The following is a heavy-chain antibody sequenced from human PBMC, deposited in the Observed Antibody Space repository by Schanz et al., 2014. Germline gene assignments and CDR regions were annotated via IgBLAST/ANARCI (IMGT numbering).Heavy chain of an antibody. CDR1: GFTFSDYY. V-gene: IGHV3-11*05. Sequence: VQLVESGGGLVKPGGSLRLSCAASGFTFSDYYMTWMRQAPGKGLEWISYISNSGTYTKYADSVKGRFVISRDNARSSLYLQMSSLRDGDTAVYYCASVIMVAGNHRDGRDVWGQGTTXIVSS. J-gene: IGHJ6*02. CDR2: ISNSGTYT. CDR3: ASVIMVAGNHRDGRDV. D-gene: IGHD6-19*01.